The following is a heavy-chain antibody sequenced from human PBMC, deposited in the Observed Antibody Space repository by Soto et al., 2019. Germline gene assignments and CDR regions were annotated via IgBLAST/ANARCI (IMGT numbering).Heavy chain of an antibody. D-gene: IGHD3-10*01. CDR1: GYTLTELS. J-gene: IGHJ5*02. Sequence: ASVKVSCKVSGYTLTELSMHWVRQAPGKGLEWMGGFDPEDGETIYAQKFQGRVTMTEDTPTDTAYMERSSLRSEDTAVYYCATLNTMVRGVIKEYNWFDPWGQGTLVSVSS. CDR2: FDPEDGET. CDR3: ATLNTMVRGVIKEYNWFDP. V-gene: IGHV1-24*01.